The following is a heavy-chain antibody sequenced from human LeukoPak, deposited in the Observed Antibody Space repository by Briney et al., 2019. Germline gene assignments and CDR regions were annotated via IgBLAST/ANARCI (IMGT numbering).Heavy chain of an antibody. CDR1: GFTFSSYA. CDR3: VKDRGGSPFYGMDV. Sequence: GGSLRLSCAASGFTFSSYAMSWVRQAPGKGLEWVATISGSGGAGTYYAVSVKGRFTISRDKSKNTLYLPMNSLRAEDTAVYYCVKDRGGSPFYGMDVWGQGTTVTVSS. V-gene: IGHV3-23*01. D-gene: IGHD1-26*01. CDR2: ISGSGGAGT. J-gene: IGHJ6*02.